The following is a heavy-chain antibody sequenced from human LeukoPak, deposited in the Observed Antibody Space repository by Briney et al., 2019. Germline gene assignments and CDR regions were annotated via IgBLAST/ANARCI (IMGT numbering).Heavy chain of an antibody. CDR3: ARVKTFVGRAGGFTMVRGVKNWFDP. CDR1: GYTFTSYG. Sequence: GASVKVSCKASGYTFTSYGISWVRQAPGQGLEWMGWISAYNGNTNYAQKLQGRVTMTRNTSISTAYMELSSLRSEDTAVYYCARVKTFVGRAGGFTMVRGVKNWFDPWGQGTLVTVSS. V-gene: IGHV1-18*01. CDR2: ISAYNGNT. D-gene: IGHD3-10*01. J-gene: IGHJ5*02.